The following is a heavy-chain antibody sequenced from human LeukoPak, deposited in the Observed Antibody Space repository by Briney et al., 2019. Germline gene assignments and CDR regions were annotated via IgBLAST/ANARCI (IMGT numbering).Heavy chain of an antibody. CDR1: GYSFTSYW. CDR3: ARRCSSNSCPFDY. CDR2: IDPSDSYT. J-gene: IGHJ4*02. Sequence: GESLKISCKGSGYSFTSYWISWVRQMPGKGLEWMGRIDPSDSYTNCSPSFQGHVTLSADKSISTAYLQWSSLKASDTAMYYCARRCSSNSCPFDYWGRGTLVTVSS. V-gene: IGHV5-10-1*01. D-gene: IGHD2-2*01.